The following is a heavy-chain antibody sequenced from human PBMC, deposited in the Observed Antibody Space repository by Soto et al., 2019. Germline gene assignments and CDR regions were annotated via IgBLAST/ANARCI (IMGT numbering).Heavy chain of an antibody. CDR1: GLTFSDYG. D-gene: IGHD5-12*01. CDR2: ISYDGSKK. CDR3: AKDHWAGYSGYAIHNDVDV. Sequence: QVQLVESGGGVVQPGRSLRLSCAASGLTFSDYGMHWVRQAPGKGLEWVAVISYDGSKKYYADSLKGRITISRDNSKNTLYLQMNSLRPEDTAVYYCAKDHWAGYSGYAIHNDVDVWGPGTTVTVSS. J-gene: IGHJ6*02. V-gene: IGHV3-30*18.